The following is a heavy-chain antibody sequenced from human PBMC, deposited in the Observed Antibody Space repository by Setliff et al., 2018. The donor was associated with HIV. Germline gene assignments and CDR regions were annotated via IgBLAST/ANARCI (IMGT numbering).Heavy chain of an antibody. CDR2: IYYSGNT. V-gene: IGHV4-59*08. D-gene: IGHD3-3*01. CDR1: GGSISSYY. J-gene: IGHJ6*03. Sequence: SETLSLTCTVSGGSISSYYWSWIRQPPGKGLEWIGYIYYSGNTNYNPSLKSRVTISVDTSKKQFSLKPSSVIAADTAVYYCARGVNPTYYDFWSGNYMRKYYYYYMDVWGKGTTVTVSS. CDR3: ARGVNPTYYDFWSGNYMRKYYYYYMDV.